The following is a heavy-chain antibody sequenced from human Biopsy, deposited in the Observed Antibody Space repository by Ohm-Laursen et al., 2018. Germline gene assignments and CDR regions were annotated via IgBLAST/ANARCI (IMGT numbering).Heavy chain of an antibody. V-gene: IGHV1-24*01. CDR2: FAPENGKT. Sequence: ASVKVSCNASGYTFGNYGVTWVRQAPGQGLERMGGFAPENGKTVYAQNFQARVSLTEDTSTDTAYMELSSLRSEDTAVYYCAADINVWNVNYWGQGTQVTVSS. J-gene: IGHJ4*02. CDR1: GYTFGNYG. CDR3: AADINVWNVNY. D-gene: IGHD1-1*01.